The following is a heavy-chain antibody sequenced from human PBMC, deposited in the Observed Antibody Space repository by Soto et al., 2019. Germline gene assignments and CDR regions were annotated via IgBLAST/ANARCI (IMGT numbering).Heavy chain of an antibody. CDR1: GGSISSSSYY. V-gene: IGHV4-39*01. D-gene: IGHD1-26*01. CDR2: IYYSGST. CDR3: AKDVGATRGTYYYYYGMDV. J-gene: IGHJ6*02. Sequence: PSETLSLTCTVSGGSISSSSYYWVWIRHPPGKGLEWIGSIYYSGSTYYNPSLKSRATISVDTSKNQFSLKLSSVTAADTAVYYCAKDVGATRGTYYYYYGMDVWGQGTTVTVSS.